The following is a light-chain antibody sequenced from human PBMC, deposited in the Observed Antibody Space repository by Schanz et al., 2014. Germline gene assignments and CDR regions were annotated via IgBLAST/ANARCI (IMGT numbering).Light chain of an antibody. Sequence: EIVLTQSPGTLSLSPGERATLSCRASQSVSSSQLAWYQQKPGQAPRLLMYGVSNRATGIPARFSGSGSGTEFALTISSLQSEDFAVYYCQHYYNWPPWTFGQGTKVEIK. CDR3: QHYYNWPPWT. J-gene: IGKJ1*01. CDR1: QSVSSS. V-gene: IGKV3-15*01. CDR2: GVS.